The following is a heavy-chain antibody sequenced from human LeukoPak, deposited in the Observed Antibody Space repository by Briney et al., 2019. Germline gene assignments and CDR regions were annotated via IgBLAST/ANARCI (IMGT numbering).Heavy chain of an antibody. V-gene: IGHV3-48*03. CDR2: ISSSGSAI. Sequence: GGSLRLSCAASGFTFSSYEMNWVRQAPGKGLEWVSYISSSGSAIYYADSVKGRFTISRDNAKNSLYLQMNSLRAEDTAVYYCAIIGHSMVRGVNYWGQGTLVTVSS. CDR3: AIIGHSMVRGVNY. D-gene: IGHD3-10*01. CDR1: GFTFSSYE. J-gene: IGHJ4*02.